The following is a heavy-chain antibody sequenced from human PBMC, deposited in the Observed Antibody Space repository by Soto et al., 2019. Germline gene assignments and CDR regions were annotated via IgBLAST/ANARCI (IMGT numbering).Heavy chain of an antibody. CDR1: GGSISSGGYS. CDR2: IYHSGST. Sequence: SETLSLTCAVSGGSISSGGYSWSWIRHPPGKGLEWIGYIYHSGSTYYNPSLKSRVTISVDRSKNQFSLKLSSVTAADTAVYYCASEGRGMSWFDPWGQGTLVIVSS. CDR3: ASEGRGMSWFDP. D-gene: IGHD3-16*01. J-gene: IGHJ5*02. V-gene: IGHV4-30-2*01.